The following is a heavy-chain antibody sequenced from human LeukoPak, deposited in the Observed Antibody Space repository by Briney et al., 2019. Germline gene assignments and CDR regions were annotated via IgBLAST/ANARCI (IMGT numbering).Heavy chain of an antibody. CDR2: TIPIFGTA. CDR3: ASQYGDLYYFDY. V-gene: IGHV1-69*05. D-gene: IGHD4-17*01. J-gene: IGHJ4*02. CDR1: RGTFSSYA. Sequence: SVKVSCKASRGTFSSYAISWVRQAPGQGLEWMGGTIPIFGTANYAQKFQGRVTITTDESTSTAYMELSSLRSEDTAVYYCASQYGDLYYFDYWGQGTLVTVSS.